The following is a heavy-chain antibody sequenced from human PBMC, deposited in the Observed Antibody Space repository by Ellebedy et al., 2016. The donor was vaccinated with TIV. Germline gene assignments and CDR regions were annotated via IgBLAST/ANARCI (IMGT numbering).Heavy chain of an antibody. D-gene: IGHD1-26*01. CDR1: GYTFTSYY. V-gene: IGHV1-46*01. CDR3: ARDGRETMDV. J-gene: IGHJ6*02. Sequence: ASVKVSXKASGYTFTSYYMHWVRQAPGQGLEWMGIINPSGGSTSYAQKFQGRVTMTRDTSTSTVYMELSRLRSEDTAVYYCARDGRETMDVWGQGTTVTVSS. CDR2: INPSGGST.